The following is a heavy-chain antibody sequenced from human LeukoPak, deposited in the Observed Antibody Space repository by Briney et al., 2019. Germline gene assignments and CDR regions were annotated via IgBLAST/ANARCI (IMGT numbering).Heavy chain of an antibody. V-gene: IGHV4-39*01. D-gene: IGHD6-19*01. CDR1: SGSISGSSYY. CDR2: IYYSGST. CDR3: ARHWYSSGWYIGWFDP. J-gene: IGHJ5*02. Sequence: SETLSLTCTVSSGSISGSSYYWGWIRQPPGKGLEWIGSIYYSGSTYYNPSLKSRVTISVDTSKNQFSLKLSSVTAADTAVYYRARHWYSSGWYIGWFDPWGQGTLVTVSS.